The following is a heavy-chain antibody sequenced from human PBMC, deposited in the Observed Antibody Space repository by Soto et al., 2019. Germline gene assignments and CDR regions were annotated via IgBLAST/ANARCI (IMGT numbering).Heavy chain of an antibody. J-gene: IGHJ5*01. CDR3: AKGGEGSCSRTSCLYCSDS. CDR1: GFTFRTYA. CDR2: ISDSGTT. D-gene: IGHD2-2*01. Sequence: EVQLLDSGGGLVQPGGSLRLSCAASGFTFRTYAMSWVRQAPGKGLEWVSTISDSGTTYYANSVKGRLTISRDNSRNNLDLQMNSRSDEDTVVYYCAKGGEGSCSRTSCLYCSDSWGQGTLVTVSS. V-gene: IGHV3-23*01.